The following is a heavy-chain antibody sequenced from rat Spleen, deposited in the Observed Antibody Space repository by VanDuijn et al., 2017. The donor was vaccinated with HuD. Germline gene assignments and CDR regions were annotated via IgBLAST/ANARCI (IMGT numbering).Heavy chain of an antibody. V-gene: IGHV5S10*01. J-gene: IGHJ4*01. CDR3: TRGYVMDA. Sequence: EVLLVESGGGLVQPGRSLKLSCTASGFTFSNYDMAWVRQAPKKGLEWVATIIYDSSRTYYRDSVKGRFTISRDNAKSTQSLQMDSLRSEDTAIYYCTRGYVMDAWGQGASVTVSS. CDR2: IIYDSSRT. CDR1: GFTFSNYD.